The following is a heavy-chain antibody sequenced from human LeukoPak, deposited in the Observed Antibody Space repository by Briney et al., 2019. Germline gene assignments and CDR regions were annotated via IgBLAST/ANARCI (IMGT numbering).Heavy chain of an antibody. Sequence: GGSLRLSCAASGFTFSSYSMNWVRQAPGKGLEWVSSISSSSSYIYYADSVKGRFTISRDNAKNSLYLQMNRLRAEDTAVYYCARDRGADGYNVYYYYGMDVWGQGTTVTVSS. V-gene: IGHV3-21*01. CDR3: ARDRGADGYNVYYYYGMDV. J-gene: IGHJ6*02. CDR2: ISSSSSYI. CDR1: GFTFSSYS. D-gene: IGHD5-24*01.